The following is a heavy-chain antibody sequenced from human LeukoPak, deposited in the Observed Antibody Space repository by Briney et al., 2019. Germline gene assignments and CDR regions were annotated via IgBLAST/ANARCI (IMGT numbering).Heavy chain of an antibody. Sequence: ASVKVSCKASGYTFTGYYMHWVRQAPGQGLEWMGWINPNSGGTNYAQKFQGRVTMTRDTSISTAYMELSRLRSDDTAVYYCARGDPKYGSGSYFGYWGQGTLVTVSS. CDR1: GYTFTGYY. CDR2: INPNSGGT. J-gene: IGHJ4*02. V-gene: IGHV1-2*02. CDR3: ARGDPKYGSGSYFGY. D-gene: IGHD3-10*01.